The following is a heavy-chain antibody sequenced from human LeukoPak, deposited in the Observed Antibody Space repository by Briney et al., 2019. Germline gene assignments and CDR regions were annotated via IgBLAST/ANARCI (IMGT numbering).Heavy chain of an antibody. CDR2: ISSSAISI. CDR1: GFTFSDYY. J-gene: IGHJ4*02. CDR3: ARVSPQQAAPGY. Sequence: GGSLRLSCAASGFTFSDYYMSWIRQAPGKGLEWVSYISSSAISIYYEDSVKGRFTISRDNAQNSLYLQMNSLRAEDTAVYYCARVSPQQAAPGYWGQGTLVTVSS. D-gene: IGHD6-13*01. V-gene: IGHV3-11*04.